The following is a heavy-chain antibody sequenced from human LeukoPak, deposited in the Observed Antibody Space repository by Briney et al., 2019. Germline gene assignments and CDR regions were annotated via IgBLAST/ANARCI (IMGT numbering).Heavy chain of an antibody. J-gene: IGHJ4*02. CDR1: GFTFSSYG. Sequence: GGSLRRSCAASGFTFSSYGMHWVRQAPGKGREWVTFIRYDGSNKYYADYVKGRFTISRDKSKNTLYLQMNSLRAEDTDLYYCAKLKSPRSYQQLSLGDYWGQETLVTVSS. V-gene: IGHV3-30*02. D-gene: IGHD2-2*01. CDR3: AKLKSPRSYQQLSLGDY. CDR2: IRYDGSNK.